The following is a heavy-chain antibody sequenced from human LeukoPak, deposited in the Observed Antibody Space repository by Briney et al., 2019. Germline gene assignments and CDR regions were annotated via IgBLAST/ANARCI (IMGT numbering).Heavy chain of an antibody. CDR2: ISSSNSYI. J-gene: IGHJ4*02. CDR1: GFTFSSYS. Sequence: GGSLRLSCAASGFTFSSYSMNWVRQAPGKGLEWVSSISSSNSYIYYADSVKGRFTISRDNAKNSLYLQMNSLRAEDTAVYYCARDVPADYYDSSGYSLDYWGQGTLVTVSS. CDR3: ARDVPADYYDSSGYSLDY. V-gene: IGHV3-21*01. D-gene: IGHD3-22*01.